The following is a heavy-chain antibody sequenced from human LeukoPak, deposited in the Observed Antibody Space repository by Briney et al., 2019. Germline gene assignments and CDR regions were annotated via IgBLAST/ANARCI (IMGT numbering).Heavy chain of an antibody. D-gene: IGHD5-24*01. CDR2: IKQDGSEI. CDR1: GFIFTSYW. V-gene: IGHV3-7*03. CDR3: ARQAATMGRFYFDY. J-gene: IGHJ4*02. Sequence: GGSLRLSCAASGFIFTSYWMSWVRQAPGKGLEWVANIKQDGSEIYYVDSVKGRFTISRDNARNSLSLQMNSLRAEDTAVYYCARQAATMGRFYFDYWGQGTLVTVSS.